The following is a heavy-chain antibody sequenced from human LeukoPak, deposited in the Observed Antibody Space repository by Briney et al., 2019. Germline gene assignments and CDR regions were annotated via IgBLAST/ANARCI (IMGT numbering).Heavy chain of an antibody. V-gene: IGHV4-34*01. D-gene: IGHD5-18*01. Sequence: PSETLSLTCAVYGGSFSGYYWSWIRQPPGKGLEWIGEINHSGSTNYNPSLKSRVTISVDTSKNQFSLKLSSVTAADTAVYYCARAIRGYSYGYNFDYWGQGTLVTVSS. CDR1: GGSFSGYY. J-gene: IGHJ4*02. CDR2: INHSGST. CDR3: ARAIRGYSYGYNFDY.